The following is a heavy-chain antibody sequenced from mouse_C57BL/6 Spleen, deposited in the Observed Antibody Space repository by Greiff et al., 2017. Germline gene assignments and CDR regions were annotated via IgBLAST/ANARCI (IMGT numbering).Heavy chain of an antibody. D-gene: IGHD1-1*01. J-gene: IGHJ1*03. CDR1: GYTFTSYW. CDR2: IDPSDSYT. V-gene: IGHV1-69*01. CDR3: ARGPTVVGYFDV. Sequence: QVQLQQPGAELVMPGASVKLSCKASGYTFTSYWMHWVKQRPGQGLEWIGEIDPSDSYTNYNQTFNGKSTLTVEKSSSTAYMQLSSLTSEDSAVYYCARGPTVVGYFDVWGTGTTVTVSS.